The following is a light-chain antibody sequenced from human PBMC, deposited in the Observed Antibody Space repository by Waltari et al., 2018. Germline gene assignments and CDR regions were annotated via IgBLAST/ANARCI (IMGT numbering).Light chain of an antibody. CDR2: GTS. CDR1: QSIGRS. V-gene: IGKV3-20*01. J-gene: IGKJ1*01. Sequence: EIVLTQSPGTLSLSPGERATLSCRASQSIGRSLAWYQQKPGQPPRLLIYGTSNRATGIPDRFSGGWSATDFSLTISRLEPEDVAMYYCQHYVSLPVTFGQGTKVEIK. CDR3: QHYVSLPVT.